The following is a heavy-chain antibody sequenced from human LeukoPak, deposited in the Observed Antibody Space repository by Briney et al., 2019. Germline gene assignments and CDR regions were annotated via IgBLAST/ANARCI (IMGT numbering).Heavy chain of an antibody. D-gene: IGHD6-6*01. CDR3: ARIGYSSSSFDY. V-gene: IGHV3-7*01. Sequence: GGSLRVSCAASGFRFDNYWMSWVRQAPGKGVEWVANMKQDGSVKYYVDSVKGRFTISRDNARNAQYLQMNSLRPEDTAVYYCARIGYSSSSFDYWGQGTLVTVSS. CDR2: MKQDGSVK. CDR1: GFRFDNYW. J-gene: IGHJ4*02.